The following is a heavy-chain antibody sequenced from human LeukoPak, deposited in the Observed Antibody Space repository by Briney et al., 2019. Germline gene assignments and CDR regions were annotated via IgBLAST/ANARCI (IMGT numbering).Heavy chain of an antibody. CDR3: ARDPGRGIAAAQYFDY. CDR2: ISSSGSTI. Sequence: PGGSLRLSCAAAEFTFSSYEMNWVREAPGEGLEWGSYISSSGSTIYYADSVKGRFTISRDNAKNSLYLQMNSLRADDTAVYYCARDPGRGIAAAQYFDYWGQGTLVTVSS. D-gene: IGHD6-13*01. CDR1: EFTFSSYE. J-gene: IGHJ4*02. V-gene: IGHV3-48*03.